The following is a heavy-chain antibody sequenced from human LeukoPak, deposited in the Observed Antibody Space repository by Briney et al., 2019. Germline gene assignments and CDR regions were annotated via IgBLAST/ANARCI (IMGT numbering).Heavy chain of an antibody. CDR1: GFTFSSYG. V-gene: IGHV3-30*02. J-gene: IGHJ1*01. Sequence: PGGSLRLSCAASGFTFSSYGMHWVRQAPGKGLEWVAVIWYDGSNKYYADSVKGRFTISRDNSKNTLYLQMNSLKVEDTAVYYCAKDVGRRYFEWLQYFQHWGQGTLVTVSS. CDR2: IWYDGSNK. CDR3: AKDVGRRYFEWLQYFQH. D-gene: IGHD3-9*01.